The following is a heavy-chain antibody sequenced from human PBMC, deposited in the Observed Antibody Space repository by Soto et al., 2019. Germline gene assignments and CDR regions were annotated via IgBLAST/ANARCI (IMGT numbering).Heavy chain of an antibody. CDR1: GYSFTNYY. Sequence: WASVKVSCKASGYSFTNYYVDWVRQAPGQGLEWMGIINPNTGGTTYAQEFQGRVTMTRDTSTSTFYMELSSLRSEDTALYYCARQQVAGTGRAIDIWGQGTMVTVSS. CDR2: INPNTGGT. D-gene: IGHD6-19*01. V-gene: IGHV1-46*03. CDR3: ARQQVAGTGRAIDI. J-gene: IGHJ3*02.